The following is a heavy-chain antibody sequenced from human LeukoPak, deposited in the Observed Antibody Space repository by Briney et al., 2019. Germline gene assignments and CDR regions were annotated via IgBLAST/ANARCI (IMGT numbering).Heavy chain of an antibody. D-gene: IGHD5-12*01. CDR3: ARVGARDIVATIAYYFDY. CDR1: GFTFSDYY. CDR2: ISSSGSTI. J-gene: IGHJ4*02. V-gene: IGHV3-11*01. Sequence: GSLRLSCAASGFTFSDYYMSWIRQAPGKGLEWVSYISSSGSTIYYADSVKGRFTISRDNAKNSLYLQMNSLRAEDTAVYYCARVGARDIVATIAYYFDYWGQGTLVTVSS.